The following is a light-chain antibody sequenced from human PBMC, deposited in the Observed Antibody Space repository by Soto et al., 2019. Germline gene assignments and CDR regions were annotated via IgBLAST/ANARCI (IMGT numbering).Light chain of an antibody. J-gene: IGLJ2*01. CDR1: SGHSSYA. Sequence: QSVLTQSPSASASPGASVKLTCTLSSGHSSYAIAWHQQQPEKGPRYLMKLNSDGSHTKGDGIPDRFSGSSSGAERYLTISSLQSEDEADYYCQTWGTGNVVFGGGTKLTVL. V-gene: IGLV4-69*01. CDR3: QTWGTGNVV. CDR2: LNSDGSH.